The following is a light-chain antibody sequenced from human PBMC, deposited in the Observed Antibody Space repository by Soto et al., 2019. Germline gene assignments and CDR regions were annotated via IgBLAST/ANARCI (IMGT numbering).Light chain of an antibody. CDR1: QTVSSSY. J-gene: IGKJ1*01. CDR2: GAS. Sequence: EIVLTQSPGTLSLSPGERATLSCRASQTVSSSYLAWYQQKPGQAPRLLIYGASSRATGIPDRFSGSGSGTDFTLTISRLEPEDFAVYHCQHYGSSPSTFGQGTEVEIK. V-gene: IGKV3-20*01. CDR3: QHYGSSPST.